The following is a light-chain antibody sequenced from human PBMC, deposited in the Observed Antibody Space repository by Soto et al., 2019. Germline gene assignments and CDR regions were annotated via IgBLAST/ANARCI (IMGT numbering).Light chain of an antibody. Sequence: DIQMTQSPSSLSASVGDRVTITCRASQGISIYLAWYQQKPGKVPKLLIYDASTLQSGVPSRFSGSGSGTDFTLSISSLQPGDVATYYCQKYNGAPLTFGGGTKVEIK. CDR3: QKYNGAPLT. CDR2: DAS. V-gene: IGKV1-27*01. J-gene: IGKJ4*01. CDR1: QGISIY.